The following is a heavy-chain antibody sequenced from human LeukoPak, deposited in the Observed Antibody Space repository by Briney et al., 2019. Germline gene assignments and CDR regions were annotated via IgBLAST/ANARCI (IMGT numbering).Heavy chain of an antibody. V-gene: IGHV1-2*02. J-gene: IGHJ6*02. CDR1: GYTXTDYY. D-gene: IGHD5-24*01. CDR3: ARERISVAVATIGHYYYGMDV. Sequence: ASVKVSCKASGYTXTDYYMHWVRQAPGQGLESMGWINPNSGGTNYAQKFQGRVTMTRDTSISTAYMELSRLRSDDTAVYYCARERISVAVATIGHYYYGMDVWGQGTTVTVSS. CDR2: INPNSGGT.